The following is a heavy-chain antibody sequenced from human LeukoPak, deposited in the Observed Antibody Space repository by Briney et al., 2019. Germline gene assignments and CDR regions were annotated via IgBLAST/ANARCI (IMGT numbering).Heavy chain of an antibody. CDR2: IKQDGSEK. V-gene: IGHV3-7*01. J-gene: IGHJ4*02. CDR1: GFTFSSYW. CDR3: ARDRNTDFWSGYYTNYFDY. Sequence: TGGSLRLSCAASGFTFSSYWMHWVRQAPGKGLEWVASIKQDGSEKYYLDSVRGRFTISRDNAKNSLYLQMNSLRAEDTAVYYCARDRNTDFWSGYYTNYFDYWGQGTLVTVSS. D-gene: IGHD3-3*01.